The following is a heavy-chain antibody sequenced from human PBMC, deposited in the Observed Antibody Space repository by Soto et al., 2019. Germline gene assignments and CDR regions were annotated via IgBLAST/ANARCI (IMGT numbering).Heavy chain of an antibody. V-gene: IGHV4-61*08. J-gene: IGHJ4*02. CDR2: IYYSGST. D-gene: IGHD3-9*01. CDR3: ARGGGFDWPPIYFDY. Sequence: SETLSLTCTVSGGSISSGDYYWSWIRQPPGKGLEWIGYIYYSGSTNYNPSLKSRVTISVDTSKNQFSLKLSSVTAADTAVYYCARGGGFDWPPIYFDYWGQGTLVTVSS. CDR1: GGSISSGDYY.